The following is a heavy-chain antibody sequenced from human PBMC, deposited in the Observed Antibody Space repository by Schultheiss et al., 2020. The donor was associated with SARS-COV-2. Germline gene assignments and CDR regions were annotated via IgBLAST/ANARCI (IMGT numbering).Heavy chain of an antibody. CDR3: ARTAYYYYGMDV. V-gene: IGHV4-34*01. CDR1: GGSFSGYY. J-gene: IGHJ6*02. Sequence: SETLSLTCAVYGGSFSGYYWSWIRQPPGKGLEWIGEINHSGSTNYNPSLKSRVTISVDTSKNQFSLKLSSVTAADTAVYYCARTAYYYYGMDVWGQGTTVTVSS. CDR2: INHSGST.